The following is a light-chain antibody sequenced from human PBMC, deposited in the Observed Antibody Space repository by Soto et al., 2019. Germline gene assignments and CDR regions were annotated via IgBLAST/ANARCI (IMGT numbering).Light chain of an antibody. Sequence: EIVLTQSPAILSVSPGERATLSCRASQSISRSLAWYQQKPGQAPRLLISDASTRATGIPARFSGSESGTEFTLTISSLQSEEFALYYCHQYNSWPPGTFGQGTKVEIK. CDR3: HQYNSWPPGT. V-gene: IGKV3-15*01. J-gene: IGKJ2*01. CDR2: DAS. CDR1: QSISRS.